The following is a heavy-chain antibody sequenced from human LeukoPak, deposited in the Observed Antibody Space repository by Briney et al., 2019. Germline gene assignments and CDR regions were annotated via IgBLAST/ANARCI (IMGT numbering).Heavy chain of an antibody. Sequence: TGGSLRLSCAASGFTFSSYSMNWVRQAPGKGLEWVSYISSSSSTIYYADSLKGRFTISRDNAKNSLSLQMNSLRAEDTAVYYCARGRQNSGSYSDAFDIWGQGTVVTVSS. J-gene: IGHJ3*02. D-gene: IGHD1-26*01. CDR1: GFTFSSYS. CDR3: ARGRQNSGSYSDAFDI. CDR2: ISSSSSTI. V-gene: IGHV3-48*04.